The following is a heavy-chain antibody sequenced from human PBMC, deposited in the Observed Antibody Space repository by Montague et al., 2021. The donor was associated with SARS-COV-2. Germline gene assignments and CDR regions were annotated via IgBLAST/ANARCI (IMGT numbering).Heavy chain of an antibody. Sequence: SETLSLTCTDSGGSITGYYWSWLRRSPGKGLEWIAYIYDGGAVNYNPSLGSRVTISTDTSKNQLSLKVNSVTAADTAVYYCVRDHPYGGPRGAYDIWGQGTVVTVSS. CDR1: GGSITGYY. J-gene: IGHJ3*02. D-gene: IGHD4-23*01. CDR3: VRDHPYGGPRGAYDI. V-gene: IGHV4-59*01. CDR2: IYDGGAV.